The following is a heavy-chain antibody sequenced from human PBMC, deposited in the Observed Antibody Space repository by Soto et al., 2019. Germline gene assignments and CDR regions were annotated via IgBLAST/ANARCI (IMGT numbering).Heavy chain of an antibody. CDR1: GFTFSSYA. D-gene: IGHD3-3*01. J-gene: IGHJ6*02. CDR2: ISYDGSNK. V-gene: IGHV3-30-3*01. Sequence: GGSLRLSCAASGFTFSSYAMHWVRQAPGKGLEWVAVISYDGSNKYYADSVKGRFTISRDNSKNTLYLQMNSLRAEDTAVYYCARDRPTPTYYDFWSGALTYYYYYYGMDVWGQGTTVTVSS. CDR3: ARDRPTPTYYDFWSGALTYYYYYYGMDV.